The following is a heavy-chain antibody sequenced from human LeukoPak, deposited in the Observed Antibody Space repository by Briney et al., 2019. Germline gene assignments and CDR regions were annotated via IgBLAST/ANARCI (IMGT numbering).Heavy chain of an antibody. CDR3: AKDKGAVTGTFDY. V-gene: IGHV3-23*01. J-gene: IGHJ4*02. CDR1: GFTFSTYA. CDR2: ISGSGGST. Sequence: GGSLRLSCAASGFTFSTYAMSWVRQAPGKGLEWDSSISGSGGSTFYADSVKGRSTISRDNSKNTLYLQMNSLRAEDTAVYYCAKDKGAVTGTFDYWGQGTLVTVSS. D-gene: IGHD1-14*01.